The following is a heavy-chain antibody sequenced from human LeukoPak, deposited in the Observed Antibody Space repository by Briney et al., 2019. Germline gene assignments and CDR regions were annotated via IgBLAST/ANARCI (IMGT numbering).Heavy chain of an antibody. CDR3: TTGYDDGTAYHGDDAFDI. V-gene: IGHV3-48*01. CDR2: ISSSSSTI. D-gene: IGHD3-22*01. Sequence: GGSLRLSCAASGFTFSSYSMNWVRQAPGKGLEWVSYISSSSSTIYYADSVKGRFTISRDNAKNSLYLQMNSLRAEDTAVYYCTTGYDDGTAYHGDDAFDIWGQGTMVTVSS. J-gene: IGHJ3*02. CDR1: GFTFSSYS.